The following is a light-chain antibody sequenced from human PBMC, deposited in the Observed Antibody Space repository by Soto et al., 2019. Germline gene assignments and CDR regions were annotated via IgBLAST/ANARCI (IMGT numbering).Light chain of an antibody. CDR1: QTISTG. CDR3: QHYHTYSQP. J-gene: IGKJ1*01. CDR2: NAS. V-gene: IGKV1-5*03. Sequence: RMKQSAAAVSGKVGDRASINCRACQTISTGLAWYQQKPGKAPTLLIYNASTLKSGVPSRFSGSGSGTEFTLTISSLQPDDFATYYCQHYHTYSQPFLQGPKV.